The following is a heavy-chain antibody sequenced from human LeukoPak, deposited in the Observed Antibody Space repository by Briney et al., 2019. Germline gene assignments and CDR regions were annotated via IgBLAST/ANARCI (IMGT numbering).Heavy chain of an antibody. J-gene: IGHJ5*02. CDR1: GFTFLTYA. D-gene: IGHD3-16*01. CDR3: AKGFSAYVYNWFDP. Sequence: PGGSLRLSCAASGFTFLTYAMNWVRQAPGEGLEWVAGISGGSGSTYYADSVKGRFTVSRDNSKSTLYLQMNSLRAADTAVYYYAKGFSAYVYNWFDPWGQGTLVTVSS. CDR2: ISGGSGST. V-gene: IGHV3-23*01.